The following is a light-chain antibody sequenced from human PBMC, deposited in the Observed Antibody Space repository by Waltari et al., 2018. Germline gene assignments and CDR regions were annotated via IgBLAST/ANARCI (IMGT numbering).Light chain of an antibody. J-gene: IGLJ3*02. CDR2: GSA. Sequence: QSVLTQPPSVSGAPGQRVTISCTGSGSNIGAGYDVHWYQQLPRAAPKLLIYGSACPPLGVPVRFFGSTSVTSASLAITGLQAEDEADYYCQSYDTSLSVVFGGGTKLTVL. CDR3: QSYDTSLSVV. CDR1: GSNIGAGYD. V-gene: IGLV1-40*01.